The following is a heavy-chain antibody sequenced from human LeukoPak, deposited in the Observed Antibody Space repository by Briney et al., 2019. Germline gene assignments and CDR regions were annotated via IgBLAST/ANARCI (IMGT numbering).Heavy chain of an antibody. CDR1: GFTFTTHW. CDR3: AKPLDYYGSGSYYLDY. Sequence: GGSLRLSCAASGFTFTTHWMSWVRQAPGKGLEWVANIKQDGSDKHYVESVKGRFTISRDNAKNSLYLQMNSLRAEDTAVYYCAKPLDYYGSGSYYLDYWGQGTLVTVSS. V-gene: IGHV3-7*01. J-gene: IGHJ4*02. CDR2: IKQDGSDK. D-gene: IGHD3-10*01.